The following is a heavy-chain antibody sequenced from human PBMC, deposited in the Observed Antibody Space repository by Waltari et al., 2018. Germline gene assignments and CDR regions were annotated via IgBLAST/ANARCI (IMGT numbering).Heavy chain of an antibody. D-gene: IGHD1-26*01. CDR2: SYSGGST. Sequence: EVQLVESGGGLVQPGGSLRLSCAASGFTVSSNYMSWVRQAPGKGLEWVSVSYSGGSTDYADSVKGRFTISRDNSKNTLYLQMNSLRAEDTAVYYCARDVLEVGATGAFDIWGQGTMVTVSS. J-gene: IGHJ3*02. V-gene: IGHV3-66*02. CDR1: GFTVSSNY. CDR3: ARDVLEVGATGAFDI.